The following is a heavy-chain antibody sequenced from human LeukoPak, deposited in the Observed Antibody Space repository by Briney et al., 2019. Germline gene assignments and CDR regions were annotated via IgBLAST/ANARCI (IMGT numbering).Heavy chain of an antibody. Sequence: PGRSLTPSCAAAAFTFSDAWMSWVRQAPGKGLEWVANMNQDGSENDYVDSVKGRFTISRHNARNSLYLQMGSLRAGDTAVYYCATYTHWLAGDVWGQGTTVTVSS. J-gene: IGHJ6*02. CDR2: MNQDGSEN. CDR3: ATYTHWLAGDV. V-gene: IGHV3-7*01. D-gene: IGHD3-16*01. CDR1: AFTFSDAW.